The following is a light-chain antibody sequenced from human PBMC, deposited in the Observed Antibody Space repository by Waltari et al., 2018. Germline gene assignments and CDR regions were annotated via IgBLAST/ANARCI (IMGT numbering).Light chain of an antibody. Sequence: SSELTQDPAMSVALGQTVRITCQGDSLRRFYASWYQQKPGQAPVLVMYGKNNRPSGVPDRFSDYSSGNSDSLTITGAQEEDEADYYCNSRDSSDNPVFGGGTKLTVL. V-gene: IGLV3-19*01. CDR2: GKN. J-gene: IGLJ2*01. CDR3: NSRDSSDNPV. CDR1: SLRRFY.